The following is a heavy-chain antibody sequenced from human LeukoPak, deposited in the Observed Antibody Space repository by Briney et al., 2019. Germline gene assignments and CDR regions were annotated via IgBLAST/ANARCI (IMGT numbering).Heavy chain of an antibody. D-gene: IGHD2-21*01. CDR2: ISSSGSTI. J-gene: IGHJ4*02. Sequence: PGGSLRLSCAASGFTFSSYEMNWVRQAPGKGLEWVSYISSSGSTIYYADSVKGRFTISRDDSKNTLYLQMNSLRAEDTAVYYCAKGRGVKVYYFDYWGQGTLVTVSS. CDR3: AKGRGVKVYYFDY. V-gene: IGHV3-48*03. CDR1: GFTFSSYE.